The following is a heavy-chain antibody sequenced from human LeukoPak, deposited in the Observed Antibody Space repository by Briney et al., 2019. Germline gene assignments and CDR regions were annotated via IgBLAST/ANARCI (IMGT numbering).Heavy chain of an antibody. CDR2: IHHAGST. V-gene: IGHV4-38-2*02. J-gene: IGHJ5*02. CDR1: EYYISSGHY. CDR3: ARVPHYGSGSYYGWLDP. Sequence: PSETLSLTCTVSEYYISSGHYWGWIRQPPGKGLECIASIHHAGSTYYNPSLKSRVTISVDTSKNQFSLKLSSVTAADTAVYYCARVPHYGSGSYYGWLDPWGPGTLVTVSS. D-gene: IGHD3-10*01.